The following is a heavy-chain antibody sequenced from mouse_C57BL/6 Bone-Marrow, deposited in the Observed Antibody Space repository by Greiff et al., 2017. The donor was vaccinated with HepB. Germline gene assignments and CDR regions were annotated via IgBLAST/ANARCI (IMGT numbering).Heavy chain of an antibody. CDR3: ATPDY. CDR2: IDPSDSYT. V-gene: IGHV1-50*01. CDR1: GYTFTSYW. J-gene: IGHJ2*01. Sequence: QVQLQQPGAELVKPGASVKLSCKASGYTFTSYWMQWVKQRPGQGLEWIGEIDPSDSYTNYNQKFKDKATLTVDTSSSTAYMQLSSLTSEDSAVYYCATPDYWGQGTTLTVSS.